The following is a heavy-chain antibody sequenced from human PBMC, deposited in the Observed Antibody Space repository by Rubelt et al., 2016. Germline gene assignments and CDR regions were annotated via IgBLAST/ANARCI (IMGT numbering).Heavy chain of an antibody. V-gene: IGHV3-23*01. CDR1: GFTFSTYG. CDR3: AKDLTGYGSGSYSYYCLDV. CDR2: ISGSGGST. D-gene: IGHD3-10*01. J-gene: IGHJ6*02. Sequence: PGGSLRLSCAASGFTFSTYGMTWVRQAPGKGLEWVSAISGSGGSTYYANSVKGRFTISSDNSRSPLFLQMTSLSAEDTAVNYCAKDLTGYGSGSYSYYCLDVWGRGTTVTVSS.